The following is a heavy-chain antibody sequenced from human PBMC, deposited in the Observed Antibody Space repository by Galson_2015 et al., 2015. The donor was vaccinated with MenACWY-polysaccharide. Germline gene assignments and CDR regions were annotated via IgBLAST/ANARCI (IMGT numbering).Heavy chain of an antibody. Sequence: SVKVSCKASGYTFTSYYMHWVRQAPGQGLEWMGIINPSGGSTSYAQKFQGRVTMTRDTSTSTVYMELSSLRSEDTAVYYCASRDHDSHYDILTGYYDAYYYGMDVWGHWTTVTVSS. J-gene: IGHJ6*02. CDR2: INPSGGST. CDR1: GYTFTSYY. V-gene: IGHV1-46*03. D-gene: IGHD3-9*01. CDR3: ASRDHDSHYDILTGYYDAYYYGMDV.